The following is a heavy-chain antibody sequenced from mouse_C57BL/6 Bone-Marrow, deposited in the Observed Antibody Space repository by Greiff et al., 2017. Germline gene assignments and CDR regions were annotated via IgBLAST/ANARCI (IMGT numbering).Heavy chain of an antibody. CDR3: ARDAFPMDY. V-gene: IGHV7-1*01. J-gene: IGHJ4*01. CDR1: GFTFSDFY. Sequence: EVQGVESGGGLVQSGRSLRLSCATSGFTFSDFYMEWVRQAPGKGLEWIAASRNKANDYTTEYSASVKGRFIVSRDTSQSILYLQMNALRAEDTAIYYCARDAFPMDYWGQGTSVTVSS. CDR2: SRNKANDYTT.